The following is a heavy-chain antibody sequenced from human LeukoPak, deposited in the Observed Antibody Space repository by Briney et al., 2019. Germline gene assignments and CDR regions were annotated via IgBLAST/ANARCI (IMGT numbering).Heavy chain of an antibody. Sequence: GGSLRLSCAASGLTVSSNYMSWVRQAPGKGLEWVSVIYSGGNTYYADSMKGRFTISRDNSKNTLYLQMNSLRAEDSAVYYCARDLDTRTYYYYGMDVWGQGTTVTVSS. J-gene: IGHJ6*02. CDR1: GLTVSSNY. CDR3: ARDLDTRTYYYYGMDV. D-gene: IGHD5-18*01. CDR2: IYSGGNT. V-gene: IGHV3-53*01.